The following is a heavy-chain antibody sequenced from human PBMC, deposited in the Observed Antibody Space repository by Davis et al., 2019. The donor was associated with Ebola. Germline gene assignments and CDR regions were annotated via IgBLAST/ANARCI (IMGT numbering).Heavy chain of an antibody. V-gene: IGHV7-4-1*02. D-gene: IGHD4-17*01. CDR2: INTNTGIP. CDR1: GYTFTSYA. Sequence: GGSLRLSCAASGYTFTSYAMNWVRQAPGQGLEWMGWINTNTGIPTYAQCFTGRFVFSLDTSFSTAYLQISRLKAEDTAVYYCARTTTVTTRGYFDYWGQGTLVTVSS. CDR3: ARTTTVTTRGYFDY. J-gene: IGHJ4*02.